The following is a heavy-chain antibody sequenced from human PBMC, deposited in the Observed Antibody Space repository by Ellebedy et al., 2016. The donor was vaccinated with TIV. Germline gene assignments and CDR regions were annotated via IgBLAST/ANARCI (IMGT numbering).Heavy chain of an antibody. CDR3: ARDLRTNCARDLRTNYCYTGVDY. Sequence: MPSETLSLTCAISGDSVSSDSAAWNWIRQSPSRGLEWLGRTYYRSKWYNDYAVSVKSRITINPDTSKNQFSLQLNSVTPEDTAVYYCARDLRTNCARDLRTNYCYTGVDYWGQGTLVTVSS. CDR1: GDSVSSDSAA. D-gene: IGHD2-2*02. J-gene: IGHJ4*02. CDR2: TYYRSKWYN. V-gene: IGHV6-1*01.